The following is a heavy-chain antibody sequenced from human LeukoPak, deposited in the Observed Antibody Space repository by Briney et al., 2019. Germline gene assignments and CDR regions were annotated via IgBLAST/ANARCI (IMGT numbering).Heavy chain of an antibody. Sequence: GGSLRLSCAASGFTFSNYGMHWVRQAPGKGLEWVAFIRYDGSNKYYADSVKGRFTISRDNSKNTLYLQMNSLRAEDTAVYFCANSYTVTTSPFDYWGQGTLVSVSS. CDR3: ANSYTVTTSPFDY. CDR2: IRYDGSNK. D-gene: IGHD4-17*01. V-gene: IGHV3-30*02. CDR1: GFTFSNYG. J-gene: IGHJ4*02.